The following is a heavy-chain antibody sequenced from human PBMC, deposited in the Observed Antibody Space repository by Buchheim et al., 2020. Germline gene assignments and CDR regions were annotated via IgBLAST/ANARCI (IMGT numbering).Heavy chain of an antibody. CDR2: INPSGGGT. CDR3: AIISSGSSSPDFDY. V-gene: IGHV1-46*01. Sequence: QVQLVQSGAEVKKPGASVKVSCKSSGYTFTNYYIHWVRQAPGQGLEWMGVINPSGGGTSYEQKFQGRVTMTKDTSTSKLFMELSSLTSEDTAVYYCAIISSGSSSPDFDYWGQGTL. J-gene: IGHJ4*02. CDR1: GYTFTNYY. D-gene: IGHD1-26*01.